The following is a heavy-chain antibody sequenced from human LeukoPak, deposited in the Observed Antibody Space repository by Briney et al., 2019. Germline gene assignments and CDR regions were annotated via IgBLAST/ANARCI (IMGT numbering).Heavy chain of an antibody. J-gene: IGHJ4*02. D-gene: IGHD3-3*01. V-gene: IGHV4-39*07. CDR2: IYYSGST. Sequence: SETLSLTCTVSGGSISSSSYYWGWIRQPPGKGLEWIGSIYYSGSTYYNPSLKSRVTISVDTSKNQFSLKLSSVTAADTAVYYCARLTTTYYDFWSGPKKYYFDYWGQGTLVTVSS. CDR1: GGSISSSSYY. CDR3: ARLTTTYYDFWSGPKKYYFDY.